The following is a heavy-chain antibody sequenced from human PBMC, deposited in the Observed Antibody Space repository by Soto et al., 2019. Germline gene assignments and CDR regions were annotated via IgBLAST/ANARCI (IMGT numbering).Heavy chain of an antibody. V-gene: IGHV4-59*01. CDR1: GGSISSGN. Sequence: ETLSLTCSVSGGSISSGNWTWIRQPPGKGLEWIGYIYYGGSINYNPSLKSRVIISVDTAKNQFSLRLSSVSAADTAVYYCTGAYYDVSGYSLDPWGQGTSVTVSS. CDR2: IYYGGSI. CDR3: TGAYYDVSGYSLDP. D-gene: IGHD3-22*01. J-gene: IGHJ5*02.